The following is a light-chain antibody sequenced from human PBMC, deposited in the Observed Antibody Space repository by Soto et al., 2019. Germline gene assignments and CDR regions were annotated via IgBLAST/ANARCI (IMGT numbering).Light chain of an antibody. CDR3: YSYAGSSTYV. CDR1: SSDVGSYNL. Sequence: QSALTQPASVSGSPGQSITISCTGTSSDVGSYNLVSWYQQHPGKAPKVMIYEVSKRPSGVPNRFSGSKSGNTASLTISGLQAEDEADYYCYSYAGSSTYVFGTGTKVTVL. J-gene: IGLJ1*01. CDR2: EVS. V-gene: IGLV2-23*02.